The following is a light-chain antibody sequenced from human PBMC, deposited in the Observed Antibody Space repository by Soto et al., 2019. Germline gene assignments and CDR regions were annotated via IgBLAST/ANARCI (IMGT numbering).Light chain of an antibody. J-gene: IGKJ5*01. CDR3: QQYGTSPPIT. Sequence: EIVLTQSPGTLSLSPGERSTLSCRAGQSVSSSYLAWYQQKPGQAPRLLIYGASSRAPGIPHRFSGSGSGTDLSLTISRLAPEDFAMYFCQQYGTSPPITFGQGTRLEIK. CDR1: QSVSSSY. CDR2: GAS. V-gene: IGKV3-20*01.